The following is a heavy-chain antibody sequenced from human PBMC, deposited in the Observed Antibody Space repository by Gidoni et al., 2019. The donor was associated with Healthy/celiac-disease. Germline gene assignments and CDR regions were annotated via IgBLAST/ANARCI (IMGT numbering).Heavy chain of an antibody. D-gene: IGHD4-17*01. CDR1: GGSISSYY. CDR3: AREAVTPGRLDY. V-gene: IGHV4-59*01. CDR2: IYSSGST. Sequence: QVPLQESGPGLVKPSETLSLTCRVPGGSISSYYWRWIRQPPGKGLEWIGYIYSSGSTNYNPYIKSRVTISVETSNNQFSLKLSSVTAADTAVYYGAREAVTPGRLDYWGQGTLVTVAS. J-gene: IGHJ4*02.